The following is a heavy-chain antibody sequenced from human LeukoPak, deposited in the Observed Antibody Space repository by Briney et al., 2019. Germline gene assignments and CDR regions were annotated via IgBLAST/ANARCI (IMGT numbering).Heavy chain of an antibody. V-gene: IGHV3-30*04. CDR3: AREQLALDY. D-gene: IGHD1-1*01. Sequence: GGSLRLSCAASGFTFSSYAMHWVRQAPGKGLEWVAVISYDGSNKYYADSVKGRFTISRDNSKNTLYLQMNSLRAEDTAVYYCAREQLALDYWGQGTLVTASS. CDR2: ISYDGSNK. J-gene: IGHJ4*02. CDR1: GFTFSSYA.